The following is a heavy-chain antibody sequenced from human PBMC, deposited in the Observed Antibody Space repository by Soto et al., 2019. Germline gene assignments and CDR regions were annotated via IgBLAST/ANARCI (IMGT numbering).Heavy chain of an antibody. CDR3: ARHLWAQQWLVRAFDI. D-gene: IGHD6-19*01. CDR1: GGSISSSSYY. J-gene: IGHJ3*02. CDR2: IYYSGST. V-gene: IGHV4-39*01. Sequence: SETLSLTCTVSGGSISSSSYYWGWIRQPPGKGLEWIGSIYYSGSTYYNPSLKSRVTISVDTSKNQFSLKLSSVTAADTAVYYCARHLWAQQWLVRAFDIWGQGTMVTVSS.